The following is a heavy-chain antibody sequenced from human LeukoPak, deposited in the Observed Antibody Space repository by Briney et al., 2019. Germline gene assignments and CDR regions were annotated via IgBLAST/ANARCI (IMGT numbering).Heavy chain of an antibody. D-gene: IGHD3-9*01. Sequence: RGSLRLSCAASGFTFGSYGMHWVRQAPGKGLEWVAVISYDGSNKYYADSVKGRFTISRDNSKNTLYLQMNSLRAEDTAVYYCAKEGLYDILTGPPDYWGQGTLVTVSS. CDR1: GFTFGSYG. V-gene: IGHV3-30*18. CDR3: AKEGLYDILTGPPDY. J-gene: IGHJ4*02. CDR2: ISYDGSNK.